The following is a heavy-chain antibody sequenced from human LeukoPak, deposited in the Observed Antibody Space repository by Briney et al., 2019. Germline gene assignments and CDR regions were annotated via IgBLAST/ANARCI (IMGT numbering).Heavy chain of an antibody. Sequence: ASVKVSCKASGYTFTSYGISWVRQAPEQGLEWMGWISAYNGNTNYAQKLQGRVTMTTDTSTSTAYMELRSLRSDDTAVYYCARDATYCSSTSCLHFDYWGQGTLVTVSS. CDR2: ISAYNGNT. D-gene: IGHD2-2*01. V-gene: IGHV1-18*01. CDR3: ARDATYCSSTSCLHFDY. CDR1: GYTFTSYG. J-gene: IGHJ4*02.